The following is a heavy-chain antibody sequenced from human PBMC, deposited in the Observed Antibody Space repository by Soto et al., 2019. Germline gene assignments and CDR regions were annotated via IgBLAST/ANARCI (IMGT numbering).Heavy chain of an antibody. J-gene: IGHJ3*02. CDR3: ARDRPTKFGEPQGNFDI. Sequence: TSEALSLTCTASGESISTNSYYWNWIRQHPGKGLEWIGYIYHNGNTYYNPSPRSRLTISVDTSTSQFSLNLNSVTAADTAVYYCARDRPTKFGEPQGNFDIWGQGTMVTV. CDR1: GESISTNSYY. D-gene: IGHD3-10*01. V-gene: IGHV4-31*03. CDR2: IYHNGNT.